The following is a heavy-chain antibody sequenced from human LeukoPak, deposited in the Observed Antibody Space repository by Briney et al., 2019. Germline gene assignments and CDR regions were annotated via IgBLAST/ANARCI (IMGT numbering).Heavy chain of an antibody. CDR2: IKEDGSEK. Sequence: SWGSLRLSCAASGFTFNRDWTAWVRQAPGKWLEWVANIKEDGSEKNYVDSVKGRFTISRDNAENSVYLQMNDLRAEDTGVYYCATKEPSTSGWSYWGQGTLVTVSS. CDR1: GFTFNRDW. J-gene: IGHJ4*02. D-gene: IGHD6-19*01. V-gene: IGHV3-7*01. CDR3: ATKEPSTSGWSY.